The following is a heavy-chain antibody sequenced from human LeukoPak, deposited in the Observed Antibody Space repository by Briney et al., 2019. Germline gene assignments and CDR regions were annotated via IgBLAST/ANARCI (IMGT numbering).Heavy chain of an antibody. D-gene: IGHD5-24*01. V-gene: IGHV3-53*01. CDR2: IYSGGST. J-gene: IGHJ3*02. Sequence: GGSLRLSYAASGFTVSSNYMSWVRQAPGKGLEWVSVIYSGGSTYYADSVKGRFTISRDNSKNTLYLQMNSLRAEDTAVYYCASQDDYDAFDIWGQGTMVTVSS. CDR3: ASQDDYDAFDI. CDR1: GFTVSSNY.